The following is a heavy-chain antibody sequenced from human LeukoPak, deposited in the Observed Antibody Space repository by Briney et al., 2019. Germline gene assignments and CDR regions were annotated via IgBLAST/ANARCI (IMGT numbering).Heavy chain of an antibody. CDR2: INPNSGGT. Sequence: ASVKVSCKASGYTFTSYDINWVRQATGQGLEWMGWINPNSGGTNYAQKFQGRVTMTRDTSISTAYMELSRLRSDDTAVYYCASFHSGYESAGDYWGQGTLVTVSS. D-gene: IGHD5-12*01. CDR1: GYTFTSYD. V-gene: IGHV1-2*02. J-gene: IGHJ4*02. CDR3: ASFHSGYESAGDY.